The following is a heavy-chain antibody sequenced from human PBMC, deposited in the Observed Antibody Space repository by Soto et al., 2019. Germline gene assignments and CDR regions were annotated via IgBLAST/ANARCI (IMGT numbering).Heavy chain of an antibody. V-gene: IGHV4-59*01. Sequence: SETLSLTCSVSGVSISSYFWSWIRQAPGRGLXWXGXXXHXGXTXYXXXXKSRVAISLDTSENQFSLKVNSVTAADTAVYYCARIGGYHGPLDYWGQGTPVTVSS. J-gene: IGHJ4*02. CDR3: ARIGGYHGPLDY. D-gene: IGHD6-25*01. CDR2: XXHXGXT. CDR1: GVSISSYF.